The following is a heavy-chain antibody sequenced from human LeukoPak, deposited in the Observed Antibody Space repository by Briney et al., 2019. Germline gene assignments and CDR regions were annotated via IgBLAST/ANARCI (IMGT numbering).Heavy chain of an antibody. V-gene: IGHV3-43*01. CDR3: AKDITSDYRADPYFDY. CDR2: IRWYGGST. CDR1: GFTFDDYT. Sequence: GGSLRLSCAASGFTFDDYTMHWVRQAPGKGLELVSLIRWYGGSTYYADSVKGRFTISRDNSKNSLYLQMNSLRTEDTALYFCAKDITSDYRADPYFDYWGQGTLVTVSS. J-gene: IGHJ4*02. D-gene: IGHD4-11*01.